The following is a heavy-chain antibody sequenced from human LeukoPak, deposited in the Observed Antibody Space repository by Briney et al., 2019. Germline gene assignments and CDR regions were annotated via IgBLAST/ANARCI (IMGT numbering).Heavy chain of an antibody. Sequence: GGSLRLSCAASGFTFSSYAMSWVCQAPGKGLEWVSAISGSGGSTYYADSVKGRFTISRDNSKNTLYLQMNSLRAEDTAVYYCAKTPSLGYCSSTSCYGGYGMDVWGKGTTVTVSS. CDR1: GFTFSSYA. D-gene: IGHD2-2*01. CDR2: ISGSGGST. CDR3: AKTPSLGYCSSTSCYGGYGMDV. J-gene: IGHJ6*04. V-gene: IGHV3-23*01.